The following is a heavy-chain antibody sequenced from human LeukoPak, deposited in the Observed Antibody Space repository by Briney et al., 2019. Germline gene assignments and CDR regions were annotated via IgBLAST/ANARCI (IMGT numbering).Heavy chain of an antibody. CDR2: IYYGGST. CDR3: ARASYVLRFLEWLPYFDF. V-gene: IGHV4-39*07. CDR1: GDSITNSSYY. D-gene: IGHD3-3*01. J-gene: IGHJ4*02. Sequence: SETLSLTCTVSGDSITNSSYYWGWIRQPPGKGLEWIGNIYYGGSTFYNPSLKSRVTISVDTSKNQFSLKVSSVTAADTAVYYCARASYVLRFLEWLPYFDFWGQGTLVTVSS.